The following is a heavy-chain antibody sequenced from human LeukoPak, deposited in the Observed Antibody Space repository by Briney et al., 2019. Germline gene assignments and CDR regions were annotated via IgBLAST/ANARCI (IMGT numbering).Heavy chain of an antibody. CDR1: GFTFSSYA. J-gene: IGHJ3*02. CDR3: AKKRDAFDI. Sequence: GGPLRLSCVASGFTFSSYAMGWVRQAPGKRPEWVSSLTDSGGTTYYVDSVKGRFTISRDNSKNTLYLHMNSLGAEDTAMYYCAKKRDAFDIWGQGTVVAVSS. D-gene: IGHD5-24*01. CDR2: LTDSGGTT. V-gene: IGHV3-23*01.